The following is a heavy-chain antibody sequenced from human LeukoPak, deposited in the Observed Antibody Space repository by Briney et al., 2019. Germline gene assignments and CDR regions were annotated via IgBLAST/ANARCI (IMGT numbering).Heavy chain of an antibody. CDR3: ARDPFLRLGELSSPAYYFDY. J-gene: IGHJ4*02. CDR1: GGSINSGSYY. Sequence: SETLSLTCTVSGGSINSGSYYWSWIRQPAGKGLEWIGHIYTTGSSSYNPSLKSRITISVDTSNNQFSLKMSSVTAADTAVYYCARDPFLRLGELSSPAYYFDYWGQGTLVTVSS. CDR2: IYTTGSS. V-gene: IGHV4-61*09. D-gene: IGHD3-16*02.